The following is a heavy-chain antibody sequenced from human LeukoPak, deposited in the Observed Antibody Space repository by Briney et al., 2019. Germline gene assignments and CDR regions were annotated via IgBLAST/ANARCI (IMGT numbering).Heavy chain of an antibody. Sequence: GGSLRLSCAASGFTVSSNYMSWVRQAPGKGLEWVSVVYSGNSTSYADSVKGRFTISRDNSKNTLYLQMNSLRAEDTAVYYCARVTALLWFGEPPSYFDYWGQGTLVTVSS. CDR3: ARVTALLWFGEPPSYFDY. CDR2: VYSGNST. CDR1: GFTVSSNY. J-gene: IGHJ4*02. D-gene: IGHD3-10*01. V-gene: IGHV3-53*01.